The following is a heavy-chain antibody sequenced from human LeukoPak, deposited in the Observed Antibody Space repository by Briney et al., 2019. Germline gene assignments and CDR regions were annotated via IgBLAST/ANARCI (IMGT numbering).Heavy chain of an antibody. J-gene: IGHJ4*02. V-gene: IGHV3-23*01. CDR2: ISGSGGST. CDR3: AKDMYYDFWSGYSSNDY. D-gene: IGHD3-3*01. Sequence: GGSLRLSCAASGFTFSSYAMSWVRQAPGKGLEWVSAISGSGGSTYYADSVKGRFTISRDNSKNTLYLQMNSLRADDTAVYYCAKDMYYDFWSGYSSNDYWGQGTLVTVSS. CDR1: GFTFSSYA.